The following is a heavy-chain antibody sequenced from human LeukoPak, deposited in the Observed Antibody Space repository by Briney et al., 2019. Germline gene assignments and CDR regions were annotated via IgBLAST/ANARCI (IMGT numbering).Heavy chain of an antibody. CDR2: ISGSGAST. V-gene: IGHV3-23*01. CDR3: AKSTSSIAARPPYYYMDV. CDR1: GFTFSSYA. Sequence: PGGSLRLSCAASGFTFSSYAMSWVRQAPGKGLEWVSGISGSGASTYYADSVKGRFTISRDNSKNTLYLQMNSLRAEDTAVYYCAKSTSSIAARPPYYYMDVWGKGTTVTVSS. J-gene: IGHJ6*03. D-gene: IGHD6-6*01.